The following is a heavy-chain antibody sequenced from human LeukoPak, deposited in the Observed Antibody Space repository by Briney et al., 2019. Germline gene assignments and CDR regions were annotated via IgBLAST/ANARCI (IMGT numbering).Heavy chain of an antibody. D-gene: IGHD1-26*01. V-gene: IGHV3-23*01. J-gene: IGHJ4*02. CDR2: ISGGGGST. Sequence: GGSLRLSCAGSGFTFTSYSMNWVRQAPGKGLEWVSTISGGGGSTYYADSVKGRFTISRDNSKNTLYLQVNSLRAEDTAVYYCAKGGKWDVTPFDYWGQGTLVTVSS. CDR3: AKGGKWDVTPFDY. CDR1: GFTFTSYS.